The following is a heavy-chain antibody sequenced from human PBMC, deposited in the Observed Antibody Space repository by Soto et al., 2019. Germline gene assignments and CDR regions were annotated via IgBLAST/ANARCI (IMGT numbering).Heavy chain of an antibody. CDR2: IKIKTDGGTA. J-gene: IGHJ4*02. Sequence: GGSLRLSCAASGFTFTNAWMSWVRQAPGKGLEWVGRIKIKTDGGTADFAAPVKGRFSISRDDSKNTLYLQMNSLKTEDTAIYYCTISVEVVVTPFDYWGQGTRVTVSS. CDR3: TISVEVVVTPFDY. CDR1: GFTFTNAW. D-gene: IGHD3-22*01. V-gene: IGHV3-15*01.